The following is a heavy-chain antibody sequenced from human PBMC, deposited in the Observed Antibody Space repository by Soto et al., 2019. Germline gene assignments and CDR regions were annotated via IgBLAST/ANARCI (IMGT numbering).Heavy chain of an antibody. V-gene: IGHV4-34*01. CDR2: INDSGSP. Sequence: PSETLSLTCSGNGGSFSGYYWAWIRQSPGKGLEWIGEINDSGSPNYTPSLKRRVTISLDASKNQFSLRLSLLTAADTAVYYCARARGDFQSWGQGTLVTVSS. CDR1: GGSFSGYY. D-gene: IGHD3-16*01. CDR3: ARARGDFQS. J-gene: IGHJ4*02.